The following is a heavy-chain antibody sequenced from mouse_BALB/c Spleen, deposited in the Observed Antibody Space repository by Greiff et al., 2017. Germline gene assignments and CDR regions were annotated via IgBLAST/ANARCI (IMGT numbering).Heavy chain of an antibody. D-gene: IGHD2-2*01. CDR1: GFTFSSFG. CDR3: ARRAGYDRSGDYYAMDY. J-gene: IGHJ4*01. V-gene: IGHV5-17*02. CDR2: ISSGSSTI. Sequence: EVMLVESGGGLVQPGGSRKLSCAASGFTFSSFGMHWVRQAPEKGLEWVAYISSGSSTIYYADTVKGRFTISRDNPKNTLFLQMTSLRSEDTAMYYCARRAGYDRSGDYYAMDYWGQGTSVTVSS.